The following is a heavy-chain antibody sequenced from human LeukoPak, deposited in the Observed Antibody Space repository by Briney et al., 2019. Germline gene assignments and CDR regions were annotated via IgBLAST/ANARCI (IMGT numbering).Heavy chain of an antibody. CDR1: GYSISSGYY. Sequence: SETLSLTCTVSGYSISSGYYWGWIRQPPGKGLEWIGSIYHSGSTYYNPSLKSRVTISVDTSKNQFSLKLSSVTAADTAVYYCARGLAAAGSWYFDLWGRGTLVTVSS. CDR2: IYHSGST. CDR3: ARGLAAAGSWYFDL. D-gene: IGHD6-13*01. J-gene: IGHJ2*01. V-gene: IGHV4-38-2*02.